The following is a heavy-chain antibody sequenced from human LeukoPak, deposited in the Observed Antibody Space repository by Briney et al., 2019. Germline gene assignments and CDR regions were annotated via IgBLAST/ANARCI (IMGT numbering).Heavy chain of an antibody. J-gene: IGHJ6*04. Sequence: SETLSLTYAVYGGSFSGYYWSWIRQPPGKGLEWIGEINHSGSTNYNPSLKSRVTVSVDTSKNQFSLKLSSVTAADTAVYYCARGPSIGYCSGGSCYGFYYYGMDVWGKGTTVTVSS. CDR1: GGSFSGYY. D-gene: IGHD2-15*01. CDR3: ARGPSIGYCSGGSCYGFYYYGMDV. V-gene: IGHV4-34*01. CDR2: INHSGST.